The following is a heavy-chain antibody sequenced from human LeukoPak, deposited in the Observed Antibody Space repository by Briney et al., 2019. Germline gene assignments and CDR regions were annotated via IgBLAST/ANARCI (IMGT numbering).Heavy chain of an antibody. Sequence: GGSLRLSCAASGFTFSSYTMNWVRQAPGKGLEWVSSISSGSGYRNYADSLKGRSTISRDNAKNSLYLQMNSLRAEDTAVYYCARYFSQMTTNSDAFDIWGQGTMVSVSS. CDR2: ISSGSGYR. D-gene: IGHD5-24*01. CDR3: ARYFSQMTTNSDAFDI. CDR1: GFTFSSYT. J-gene: IGHJ3*02. V-gene: IGHV3-21*01.